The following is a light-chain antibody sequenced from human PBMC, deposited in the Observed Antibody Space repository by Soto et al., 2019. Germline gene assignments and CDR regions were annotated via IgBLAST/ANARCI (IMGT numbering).Light chain of an antibody. CDR1: SSNVGTNA. CDR2: NHN. J-gene: IGLJ2*01. CDR3: GTWDDSLKAVL. Sequence: QLVLTQPPSRSGSPGQRVAISCSGGSSNVGTNAVNWYQQLPGTAPKLLIYNHNQRPSGVPDRFSASKSGTSASLAISGLQSEDEADYYCGTWDDSLKAVLFGGGTKVTVL. V-gene: IGLV1-44*01.